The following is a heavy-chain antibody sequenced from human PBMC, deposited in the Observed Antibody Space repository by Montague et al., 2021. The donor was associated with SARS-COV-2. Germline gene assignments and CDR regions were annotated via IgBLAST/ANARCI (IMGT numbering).Heavy chain of an antibody. CDR2: MYSGGST. D-gene: IGHD3-10*01. V-gene: IGHV3-66*01. CDR1: GFTVGNNY. Sequence: SLRLSCAVSGFTVGNNYMSWVRQAPGKGLEWVSLMYSGGSTYYADSVRGRFRISRDNPKNTVDLQMDSLRVEDTAIYYCARLDLIRANYCWGQGTLVTVSS. J-gene: IGHJ4*02. CDR3: ARLDLIRANYC.